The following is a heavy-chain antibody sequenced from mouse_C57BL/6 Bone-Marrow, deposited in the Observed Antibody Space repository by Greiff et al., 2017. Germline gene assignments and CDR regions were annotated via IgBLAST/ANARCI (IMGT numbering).Heavy chain of an antibody. J-gene: IGHJ1*03. D-gene: IGHD2-1*01. CDR3: ARRNLLWYWYFDV. Sequence: QVQLQQSGTELVKPGASVKLSCKASGYTFTSYWMHWVKQRPGQGLEWIGNINPSNGGTNYNEKFKSKATLTVDKSSSTAYMQLSSLTSEDSAVYDCARRNLLWYWYFDVWGTGTTVTVSS. CDR2: INPSNGGT. V-gene: IGHV1-53*01. CDR1: GYTFTSYW.